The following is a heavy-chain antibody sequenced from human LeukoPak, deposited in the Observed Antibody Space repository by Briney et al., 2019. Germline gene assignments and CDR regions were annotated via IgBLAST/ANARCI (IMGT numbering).Heavy chain of an antibody. J-gene: IGHJ3*01. CDR3: ASQDSNTAFDV. Sequence: GGSLRLSCAASGFTFSSYEMNWVRQAPGKGLEWVSYISSSGSTIYYADSVKGRFTISRDNAKNSLYLQLNSLRAEDTAVYYCASQDSNTAFDVWGQGTMVTVSS. CDR1: GFTFSSYE. D-gene: IGHD3-22*01. CDR2: ISSSGSTI. V-gene: IGHV3-48*03.